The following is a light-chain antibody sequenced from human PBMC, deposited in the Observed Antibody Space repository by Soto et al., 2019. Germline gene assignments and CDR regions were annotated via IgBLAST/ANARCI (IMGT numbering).Light chain of an antibody. CDR2: KAS. V-gene: IGKV1-5*03. J-gene: IGKJ1*01. CDR3: QQYSYYPWT. CDR1: QTISSW. Sequence: DTQMTQSPSTVSASVGGTVTITCRASQTISSWLAWYQQKPGEAPKLLIEKASSLESEVQSRFSGSGAGTEFTLTISSLQPDDFATYYCQQYSYYPWTLGQGTNVEIQ.